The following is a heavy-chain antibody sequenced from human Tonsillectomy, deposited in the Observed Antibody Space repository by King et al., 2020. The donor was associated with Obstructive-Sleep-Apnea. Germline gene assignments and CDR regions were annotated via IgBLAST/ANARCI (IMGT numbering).Heavy chain of an antibody. CDR3: ARHWGGYGDHNDYFDS. CDR1: GYSFTSYW. D-gene: IGHD3-16*01. J-gene: IGHJ4*02. V-gene: IGHV5-51*01. Sequence: DVQLVQSGAEVKKAGESLKISCKGSGYSFTSYWIAWVRQMPGKGLEWMGIIYPGDSDTRYSPSFQGQVTISADKSISTAYLQWSSLKASDTAMYYCARHWGGYGDHNDYFDSWGQGTLVTVSS. CDR2: IYPGDSDT.